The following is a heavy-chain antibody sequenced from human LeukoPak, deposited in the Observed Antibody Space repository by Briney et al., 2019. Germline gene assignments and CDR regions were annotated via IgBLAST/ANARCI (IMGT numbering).Heavy chain of an antibody. CDR1: EFTFSSYT. J-gene: IGHJ4*02. D-gene: IGHD2-2*01. Sequence: GGSLRLSCAASEFTFSSYTMNWVRQAPGKGLEWLSYITLTTSDIYYADSVKGRFTISRDNAKNSLYLQMNSLRAEDTAVYYCVRSDCGSTSCSLGYYFDYWGQGALVTVSS. CDR3: VRSDCGSTSCSLGYYFDY. V-gene: IGHV3-21*05. CDR2: ITLTTSDI.